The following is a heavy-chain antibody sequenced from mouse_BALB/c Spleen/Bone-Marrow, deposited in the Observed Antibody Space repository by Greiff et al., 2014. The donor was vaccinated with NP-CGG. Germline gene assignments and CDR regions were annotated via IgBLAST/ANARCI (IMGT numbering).Heavy chain of an antibody. CDR2: ISYSGST. CDR1: GYSITSDYA. CDR3: ARYDYDVGYFDY. V-gene: IGHV3-2*02. J-gene: IGHJ2*01. D-gene: IGHD2-4*01. Sequence: VQLKESGPGLVKPSQSLSLTCTVTGYSITSDYAWNWIRQFPGNKLEWMGYISYSGSTSYNPSLKSRISITRDTSKNQFFLQLNSVTTEDTATYYCARYDYDVGYFDYWGQDTTLTASS.